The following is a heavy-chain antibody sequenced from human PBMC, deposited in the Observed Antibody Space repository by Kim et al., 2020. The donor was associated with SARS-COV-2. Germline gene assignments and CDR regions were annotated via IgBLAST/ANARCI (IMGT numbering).Heavy chain of an antibody. V-gene: IGHV3-23*01. Sequence: GGSLRLSCAASGFTFSTYAMSWVRQAPGEGLEWVSGFNIGGGSTYYADSVNGRFTISRDNSKNTLYLQMDSLRVDDTALYYCAREVGGSGWYSFDSWGQGTLVTVSS. CDR2: FNIGGGST. CDR3: AREVGGSGWYSFDS. D-gene: IGHD6-19*01. CDR1: GFTFSTYA. J-gene: IGHJ4*02.